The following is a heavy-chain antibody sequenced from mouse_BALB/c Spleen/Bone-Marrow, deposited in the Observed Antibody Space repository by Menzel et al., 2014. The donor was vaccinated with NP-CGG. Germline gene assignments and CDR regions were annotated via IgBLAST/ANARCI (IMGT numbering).Heavy chain of an antibody. CDR2: ISSGGSYT. V-gene: IGHV5-9-3*01. J-gene: IGHJ3*01. CDR3: ARHDSAWFAY. CDR1: GFTFSSYA. Sequence: EVNLVEPGGGLVKPGGSLKLSCAASGFTFSSYAMSWVRQTPEKRLEWVATISSGGSYTYYPDSVKGRFTISRDNAKNTLYLQMSSLRSEDTAMYYCARHDSAWFAYWGQGTLVTVSA. D-gene: IGHD2-4*01.